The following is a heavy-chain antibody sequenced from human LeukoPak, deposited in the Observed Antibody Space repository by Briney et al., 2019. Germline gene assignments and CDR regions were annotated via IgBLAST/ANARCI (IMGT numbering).Heavy chain of an antibody. CDR2: ISSSGSYI. D-gene: IGHD3-9*01. CDR3: ARTVGLFDIFDY. CDR1: GFTFSSYS. V-gene: IGHV3-21*01. J-gene: IGHJ4*02. Sequence: GGSLRLSCAASGFTFSSYSMNWVRQAPGKGLEWVSSISSSGSYIYFADSVKGRFTISRDNAKNSLYLQMNSLRAEDTAVYYCARTVGLFDIFDYWGQGTLVTVSS.